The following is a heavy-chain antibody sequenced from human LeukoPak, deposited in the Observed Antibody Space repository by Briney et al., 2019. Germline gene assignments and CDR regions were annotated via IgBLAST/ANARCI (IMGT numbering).Heavy chain of an antibody. CDR3: ARDRVRGVNDYGNGMDV. V-gene: IGHV3-33*01. CDR1: GFTFSSYG. D-gene: IGHD3-10*01. CDR2: IWYDGSNK. Sequence: GRSLRLSCAASGFTFSSYGMHWVRQAPGKGLEWVAVIWYDGSNKYYADSVKGRFTISRDNSKNTLYLQMNSLRAEDTAVYYCARDRVRGVNDYGNGMDVWGQGTTVTVSS. J-gene: IGHJ6*02.